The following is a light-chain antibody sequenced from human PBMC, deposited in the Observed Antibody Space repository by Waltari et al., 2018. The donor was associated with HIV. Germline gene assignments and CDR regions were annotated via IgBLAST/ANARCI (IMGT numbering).Light chain of an antibody. CDR1: QSVNSNF. V-gene: IGKV3-20*01. CDR3: QQYGRT. Sequence: EGVLTQSPATLSLSPGERATLSCRASQSVNSNFLAWYQQIPGQAPRLLIYGASTRATGIPDGFRGSGSETDFTLTINRLEPEDSAVYYCQQYGRTFGQGTKVEL. J-gene: IGKJ1*01. CDR2: GAS.